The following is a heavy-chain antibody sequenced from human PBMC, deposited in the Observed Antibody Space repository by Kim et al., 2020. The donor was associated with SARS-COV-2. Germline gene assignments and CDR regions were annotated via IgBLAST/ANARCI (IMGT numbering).Heavy chain of an antibody. CDR3: AREDSSSWPNLNFDY. J-gene: IGHJ4*02. Sequence: KGRFTTSRDNAKNSLYLQMNSLRAEDTAVYYCAREDSSSWPNLNFDYWGQGTLVTVSS. D-gene: IGHD6-13*01. V-gene: IGHV3-11*04.